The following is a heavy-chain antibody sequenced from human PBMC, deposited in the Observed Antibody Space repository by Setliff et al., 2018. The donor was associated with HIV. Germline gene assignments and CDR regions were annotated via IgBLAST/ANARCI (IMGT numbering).Heavy chain of an antibody. J-gene: IGHJ4*02. D-gene: IGHD2-15*01. CDR1: DDSFSNYD. V-gene: IGHV4-4*09. CDR2: ISSSGTT. Sequence: SETLSLTCDVSDDSFSNYDWTWIRQPPGKALQWIGYISSSGTTDYNPSLRSRVTISIETSNTRFFLWLRSVTAADTATYFCARLGRAIDDGGSSLRLDFWGQGMLVTVSS. CDR3: ARLGRAIDDGGSSLRLDF.